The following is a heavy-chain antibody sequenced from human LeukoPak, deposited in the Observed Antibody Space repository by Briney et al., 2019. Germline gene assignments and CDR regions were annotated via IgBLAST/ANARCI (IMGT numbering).Heavy chain of an antibody. V-gene: IGHV3-11*06. J-gene: IGHJ6*02. Sequence: GGSLRLSCAASGFTFSDYYMSWIRQAPGKGLEWVSYISSSSSYIYYADSVKGRFTISRDNAKNSLYLQMNSLRAEDTAVYYCARDTYYYDSSGYWYYYGMDVWGQGTTVTVSS. CDR3: ARDTYYYDSSGYWYYYGMDV. D-gene: IGHD3-22*01. CDR1: GFTFSDYY. CDR2: ISSSSSYI.